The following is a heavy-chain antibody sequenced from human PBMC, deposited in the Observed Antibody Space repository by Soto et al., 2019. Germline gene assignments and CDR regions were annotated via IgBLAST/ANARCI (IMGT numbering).Heavy chain of an antibody. V-gene: IGHV1-69*13. CDR3: ARSEVYSSGWYNWFDP. CDR1: GGTFSSYA. Sequence: SVKVSCKASGGTFSSYAISWVRQAPGQGLEWMGGIIPIFGTANYAQKFQGRVTITADESTSTAYMELSSLRSEDTAVYYCARSEVYSSGWYNWFDPWGQGTLVTVSS. D-gene: IGHD6-19*01. J-gene: IGHJ5*02. CDR2: IIPIFGTA.